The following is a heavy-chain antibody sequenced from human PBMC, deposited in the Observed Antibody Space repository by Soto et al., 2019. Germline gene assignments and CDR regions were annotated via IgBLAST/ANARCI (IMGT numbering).Heavy chain of an antibody. CDR3: ARDRIPTGRSCAFDY. J-gene: IGHJ4*02. V-gene: IGHV1-18*01. CDR1: GYTFTSYG. CDR2: ISAYNGNT. D-gene: IGHD2-15*01. Sequence: QVQLVQSGAEVKKPGASVKVSCKASGYTFTSYGISWVRQAPGQGLEWMGWISAYNGNTNYAQKLQGRVTMTTDTSXXTAYMELRSLRSEDTAVYYCARDRIPTGRSCAFDYWGQGTLVTVSS.